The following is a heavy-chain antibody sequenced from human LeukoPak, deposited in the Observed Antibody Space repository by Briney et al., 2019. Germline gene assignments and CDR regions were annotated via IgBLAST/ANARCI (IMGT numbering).Heavy chain of an antibody. CDR1: GFTFSSYE. Sequence: GGSLRLSCAASGFTFSSYEMNWVRQAPGKGLEWVSYISRSVSNIYYADSVKGRFTISRDNAKNSLYLQMNSLRAEDTAVYYCARWSGSYCDYWGQGTLITVSS. J-gene: IGHJ4*02. V-gene: IGHV3-48*03. CDR2: ISRSVSNI. CDR3: ARWSGSYCDY. D-gene: IGHD1-26*01.